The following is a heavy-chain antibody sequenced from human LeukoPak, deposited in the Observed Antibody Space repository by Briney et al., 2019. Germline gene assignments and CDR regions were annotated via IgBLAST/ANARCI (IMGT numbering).Heavy chain of an antibody. V-gene: IGHV3-23*01. CDR2: ISGSGGST. CDR3: AKCSGYYDSSGYYFDY. D-gene: IGHD3-22*01. CDR1: GFAFSDYY. Sequence: GGSLRLSCAASGFAFSDYYMNWIRQAPGKGLEWVSAISGSGGSTYYADSVKGRFTISRDNSKNTLYLQMNSLRAEDTAVYYCAKCSGYYDSSGYYFDYWGQGTLVTVSS. J-gene: IGHJ4*02.